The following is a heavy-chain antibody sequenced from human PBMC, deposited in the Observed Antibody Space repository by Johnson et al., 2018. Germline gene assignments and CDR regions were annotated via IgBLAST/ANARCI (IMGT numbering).Heavy chain of an antibody. CDR1: GYSFTSYW. Sequence: EVQLLESGAEVKKXGESXKIXCKGSGYSFTSYWIGWVRQMPGKGLEWMGIIYPGDSDTRYSPSFQGQAPTSAAKTTSTAYLPWSSRKAPATAMYYCARQIVVPAAKNYYYYYMDVWGKGTTVTVSS. D-gene: IGHD2-2*01. CDR2: IYPGDSDT. V-gene: IGHV5-51*01. CDR3: ARQIVVPAAKNYYYYYMDV. J-gene: IGHJ6*03.